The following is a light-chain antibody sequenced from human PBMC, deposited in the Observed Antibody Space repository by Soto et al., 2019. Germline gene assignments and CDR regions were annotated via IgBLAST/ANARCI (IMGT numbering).Light chain of an antibody. CDR2: DAS. CDR3: QQYNSYSQT. J-gene: IGKJ1*01. V-gene: IGKV1-5*01. CDR1: QSISNW. Sequence: DMQMTQPPSTLSASVGDRVIITCRASQSISNWLAWYQQKPGKAPKLLIYDASSLESGVPSRFSGSGSGTEFTLTISSLQPDDFATYYCQQYNSYSQTFGQGTKV.